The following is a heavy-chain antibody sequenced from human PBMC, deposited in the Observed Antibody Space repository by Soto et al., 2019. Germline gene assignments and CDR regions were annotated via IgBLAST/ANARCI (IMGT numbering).Heavy chain of an antibody. CDR2: IYYSGST. J-gene: IGHJ4*02. D-gene: IGHD3-22*01. CDR1: GGSISSSSYY. Sequence: SETLSLTGTVAGGSISSSSYYWGWIRQPPGKGLEWIGSIYYSGSTYYNPSLKSRVTISVDTTTNQFSLKLSSVPAADTAVYYCARPHPYYYDSCVYYFDYWGPGTLVTVSS. V-gene: IGHV4-39*01. CDR3: ARPHPYYYDSCVYYFDY.